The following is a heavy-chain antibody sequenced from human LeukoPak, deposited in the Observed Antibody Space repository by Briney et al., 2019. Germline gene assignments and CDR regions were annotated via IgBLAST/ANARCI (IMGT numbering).Heavy chain of an antibody. CDR1: GGSISSSNW. D-gene: IGHD3-3*01. J-gene: IGHJ4*02. V-gene: IGHV4-4*02. CDR2: IYHSGST. CDR3: AKSPLRFLEWPLDY. Sequence: SETPSLTCAVPGGSISSSNWWSWVRQPPGKGLEWIGEIYHSGSTNYNPSLKSRVTISVDKSKNQFSLKLSSVTAADTAVYYCAKSPLRFLEWPLDYWGQGTLVTVSS.